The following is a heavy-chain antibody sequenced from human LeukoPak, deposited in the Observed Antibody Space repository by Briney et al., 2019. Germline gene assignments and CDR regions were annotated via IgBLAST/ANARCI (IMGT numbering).Heavy chain of an antibody. Sequence: GGSLRLSCAASGAAFTKYGMKWVRQAAGAGLEYISGISRSGDITHYADSVKGRFTISRDNVQNTLYLQTNSLRADDTALYYCATEGFYYWGPGTQVTVSS. CDR1: GAAFTKYG. CDR3: ATEGFYY. J-gene: IGHJ4*02. V-gene: IGHV3-23*01. CDR2: ISRSGDIT.